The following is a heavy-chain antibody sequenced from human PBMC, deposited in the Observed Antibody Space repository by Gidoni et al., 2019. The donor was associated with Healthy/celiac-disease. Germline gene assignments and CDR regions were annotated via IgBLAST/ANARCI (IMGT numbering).Heavy chain of an antibody. Sequence: LQLQESGTGLVKPSETLSHTCTVSGGSFSSSSYYWGWIRMPPGEGLEWIGSIYYSGSSYSNPSLKSRFTISVDTSKNQFSLKLSSVTAADTAVYYCASHFRGIVVVLADGFDYWGQGTLVTVSS. CDR2: IYYSGSS. D-gene: IGHD2-15*01. CDR3: ASHFRGIVVVLADGFDY. CDR1: GGSFSSSSYY. J-gene: IGHJ4*02. V-gene: IGHV4-39*01.